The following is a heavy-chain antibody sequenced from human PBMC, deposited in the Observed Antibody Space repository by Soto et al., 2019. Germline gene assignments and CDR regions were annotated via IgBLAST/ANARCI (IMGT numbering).Heavy chain of an antibody. Sequence: QLVETGGGVIQPGTSLTLSCAASGFSVSRNYVTWVRQAPGKGLEWVSFVYSGGATFYADSVKGRFILSRDDSQNTTYLQMNNLRAEDTAVYYCARVRGRLWGRGTLVTVAS. CDR2: VYSGGAT. D-gene: IGHD3-10*01. CDR1: GFSVSRNY. V-gene: IGHV3-53*02. CDR3: ARVRGRL. J-gene: IGHJ4*02.